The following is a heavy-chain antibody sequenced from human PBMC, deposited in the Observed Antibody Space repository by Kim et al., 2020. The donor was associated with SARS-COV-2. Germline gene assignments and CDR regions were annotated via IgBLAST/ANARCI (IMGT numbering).Heavy chain of an antibody. V-gene: IGHV3-66*01. CDR3: ARGLNYDILTGYHDAFDI. CDR2: IYSGGST. D-gene: IGHD3-9*01. CDR1: GFTVSSNY. Sequence: GGSLRLSCAASGFTVSSNYMSWVRQAPGKGLEWVSVIYSGGSTYYADSVKGRFTISRDNSKNTLYLQMNSLRAEDTAVYYCARGLNYDILTGYHDAFDIWGQGTMVTVSS. J-gene: IGHJ3*02.